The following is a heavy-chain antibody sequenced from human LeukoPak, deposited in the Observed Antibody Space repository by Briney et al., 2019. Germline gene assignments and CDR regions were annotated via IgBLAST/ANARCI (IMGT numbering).Heavy chain of an antibody. Sequence: EASVKVSCKASGYTFSSFGISWVRQTPGQGLEWMGWISVYDGNTDYAQKFQGRVTMTTDTSTSTAYMELRTLRSDDTAVYYCATARDGSYYGAYYYGMDVWGQGTTVTVSS. CDR3: ATARDGSYYGAYYYGMDV. J-gene: IGHJ6*02. V-gene: IGHV1-18*01. CDR2: ISVYDGNT. D-gene: IGHD1-26*01. CDR1: GYTFSSFG.